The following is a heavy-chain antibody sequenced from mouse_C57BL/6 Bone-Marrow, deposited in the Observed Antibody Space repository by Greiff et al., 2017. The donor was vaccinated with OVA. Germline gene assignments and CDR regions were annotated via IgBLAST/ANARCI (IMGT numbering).Heavy chain of an antibody. CDR2: ISSGGSYT. J-gene: IGHJ4*01. Sequence: EVQLQESGGDLVKPGGSLKLSCAASGFTFSSYGMSWVRQTPDKRLEWVATISSGGSYTYYPDSVKGRFTISRDNAKNTLYLQMSSLKSEDTAMYYCARRGTSGDYWGQGTSVTVSS. D-gene: IGHD3-1*01. V-gene: IGHV5-6*01. CDR3: ARRGTSGDY. CDR1: GFTFSSYG.